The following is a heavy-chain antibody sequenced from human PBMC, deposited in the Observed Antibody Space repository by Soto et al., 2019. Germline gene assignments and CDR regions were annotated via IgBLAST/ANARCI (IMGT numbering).Heavy chain of an antibody. J-gene: IGHJ4*02. CDR2: ISGSGGST. V-gene: IGHV3-23*01. CDR1: GFTFSSYA. D-gene: IGHD6-6*01. Sequence: PGGSLRLSCAASGFTFSSYAMSWVRQAPGKGLEWVSAISGSGGSTYYADSVKGRFTISRDNSKNTLYLQMNSLRAEDTAVYYCAKAHYSSSALNPTYFGYWGQGTLVTVSS. CDR3: AKAHYSSSALNPTYFGY.